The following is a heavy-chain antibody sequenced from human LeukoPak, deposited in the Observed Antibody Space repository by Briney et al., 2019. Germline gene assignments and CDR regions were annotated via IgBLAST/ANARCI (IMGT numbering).Heavy chain of an antibody. J-gene: IGHJ4*02. V-gene: IGHV4-34*01. Sequence: SETLSLTCAVYGGSFSGYYWSWIRQPPGKGLEWIGEINHSGSTNYNPSLKSRVTISVDTSKNQFSLKLSSVTAADTAVYYCARDIVGPFDYWGQGTLVTVSS. CDR2: INHSGST. CDR1: GGSFSGYY. CDR3: ARDIVGPFDY. D-gene: IGHD3-22*01.